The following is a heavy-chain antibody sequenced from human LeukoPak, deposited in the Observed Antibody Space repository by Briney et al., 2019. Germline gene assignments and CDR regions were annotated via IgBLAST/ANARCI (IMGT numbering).Heavy chain of an antibody. J-gene: IGHJ4*02. CDR3: ARVPKVKGYYYDSSGYYYNAAKHFDY. Sequence: GASVKVSCKASGYTFTGYYMHWVRQAPGQGLEWMGRINPNSGGTNYAQKFQGRVTMTRDTSISTAYMELSRLRSDDTAVYYCARVPKVKGYYYDSSGYYYNAAKHFDYWGQGTLVTVSS. CDR2: INPNSGGT. D-gene: IGHD3-22*01. V-gene: IGHV1-2*06. CDR1: GYTFTGYY.